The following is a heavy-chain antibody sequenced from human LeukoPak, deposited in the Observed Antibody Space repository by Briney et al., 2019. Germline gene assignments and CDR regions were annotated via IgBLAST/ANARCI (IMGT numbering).Heavy chain of an antibody. J-gene: IGHJ4*02. CDR2: INHSGST. V-gene: IGHV4-34*01. D-gene: IGHD3-10*01. CDR1: GGSFSGYY. CDR3: ARRRYYGSAISY. Sequence: SETLSLTCAVYGGSFSGYYWSWIRQPPGKGLEWIGEINHSGSTNYNPSLKSRVTISVDTSKNQFSLKLSSVTAADTAVYYCARRRYYGSAISYWGQGTLVTVSS.